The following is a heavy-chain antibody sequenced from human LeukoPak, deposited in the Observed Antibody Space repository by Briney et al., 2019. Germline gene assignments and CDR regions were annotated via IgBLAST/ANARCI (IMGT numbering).Heavy chain of an antibody. J-gene: IGHJ4*02. CDR2: ISSSSSYI. CDR3: ARAFGGVEPFDY. CDR1: GFTFSSYS. Sequence: KTGGSLRLSCAASGFTFSSYSMNWVRQAPGKGLEWVSSISSSSSYIYYADSVKGRFTISRDNAKNSLYLQMNSLRAEDTAVYYCARAFGGVEPFDYWGQGTLVTVSS. D-gene: IGHD3-16*01. V-gene: IGHV3-21*01.